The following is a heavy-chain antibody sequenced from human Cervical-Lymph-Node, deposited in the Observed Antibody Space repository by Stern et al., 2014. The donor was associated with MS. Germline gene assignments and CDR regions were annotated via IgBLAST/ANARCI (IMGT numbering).Heavy chain of an antibody. CDR1: GFTFSSYG. CDR3: ARTYGSGSTFYYYYRMDV. Sequence: VQLVESGGGVVQPGRSLRLSCAASGFTFSSYGMHWVRQAPGKGLEWVAVIWYDGSNKFYADSVKGRFTISRDNSKNTLYLQMNSLRAEDTAVYYCARTYGSGSTFYYYYRMDVCGQGTTVTVSS. CDR2: IWYDGSNK. V-gene: IGHV3-33*01. D-gene: IGHD3-10*01. J-gene: IGHJ6*02.